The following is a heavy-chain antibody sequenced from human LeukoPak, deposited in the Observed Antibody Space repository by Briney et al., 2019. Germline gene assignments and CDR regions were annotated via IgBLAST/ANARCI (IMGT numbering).Heavy chain of an antibody. CDR2: IYPGDSRI. D-gene: IGHD6-13*01. CDR3: ACRDLTSTWSFP. CDR1: GYSFTSYW. Sequence: GESLKISCQGFGYSFTSYWLGWLRQMPGKGMEWMGVIYPGDSRIRYNPSFQGQVTISVDKSISTAYLQWVSLKASDTAMYYCACRDLTSTWSFPWGQGTLVTVSS. V-gene: IGHV5-51*01. J-gene: IGHJ5*02.